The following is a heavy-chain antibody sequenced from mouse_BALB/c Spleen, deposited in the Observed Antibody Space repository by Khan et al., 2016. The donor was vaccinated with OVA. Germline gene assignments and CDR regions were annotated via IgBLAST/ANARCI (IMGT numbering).Heavy chain of an antibody. V-gene: IGHV1-81*01. D-gene: IGHD2-3*01. CDR2: IYPGSDNA. J-gene: IGHJ2*01. CDR3: ARGDGYYVYFDY. CDR1: GYTFTYYV. Sequence: VQLQQSGPELVKPGASVNMSCKASGYTFTYYVITWVKQRTGQGLEWIGEIYPGSDNAYYNERFKGKATLTADKSSNTTHMQLSSLTSEDSAVYFCARGDGYYVYFDYWGQGTTLTVSS.